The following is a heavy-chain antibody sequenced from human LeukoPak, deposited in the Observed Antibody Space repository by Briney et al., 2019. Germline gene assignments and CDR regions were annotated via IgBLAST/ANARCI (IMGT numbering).Heavy chain of an antibody. V-gene: IGHV1-8*01. CDR1: GYTFNNYD. D-gene: IGHD3-10*01. CDR3: ARARENSYGSGTYRPYYFNC. J-gene: IGHJ4*02. CDR2: VNPKSGNT. Sequence: ASVKVSCKASGYTFNNYDVNWGRQASGQGLEWMGWVNPKSGNTGYAQSFQGRVTMTRNTSISTAYMELSSLGSEDTAVYYCARARENSYGSGTYRPYYFNCWGQGTLVTVSS.